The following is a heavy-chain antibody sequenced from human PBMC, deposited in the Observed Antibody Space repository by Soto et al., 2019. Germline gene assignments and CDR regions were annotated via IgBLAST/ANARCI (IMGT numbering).Heavy chain of an antibody. CDR3: VASLAASGLNWLDP. V-gene: IGHV4-30-4*01. CDR2: IYYSGST. Sequence: PSETLSLTCTVSGGSISSGDYYWSWIRQPPGKGLEWIGYIYYSGSTYYNPSLKSRVTISVDASKNQFSLRLTSMTAADTAVYYCVASLAASGLNWLDPWGRGTLVTVSS. J-gene: IGHJ5*02. D-gene: IGHD6-13*01. CDR1: GGSISSGDYY.